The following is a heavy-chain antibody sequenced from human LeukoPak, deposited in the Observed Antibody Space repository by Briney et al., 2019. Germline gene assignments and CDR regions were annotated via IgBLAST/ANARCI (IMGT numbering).Heavy chain of an antibody. CDR1: GGSISSSNSF. Sequence: SETLSLTCSVSGGSISSSNSFWRWIRQPPGERLEWIATIYYNWNTYYNPSLQSRVTISVDTSTNQFSLKLNSVIAADTAVYYCARATAAPSSYFFDHWGQGTLVTVSS. J-gene: IGHJ4*02. D-gene: IGHD6-25*01. CDR3: ARATAAPSSYFFDH. CDR2: IYYNWNT. V-gene: IGHV4-39*07.